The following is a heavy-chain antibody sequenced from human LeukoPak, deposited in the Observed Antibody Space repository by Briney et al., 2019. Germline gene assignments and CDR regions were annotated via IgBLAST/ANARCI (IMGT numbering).Heavy chain of an antibody. Sequence: GGSLRLSCAASGFSVSRNYMSWVRQAPGKGLEWVAVISYDGSNKYYADSVEGRFTISRDNSKNTLYLQMNSLRAEDTAVYYCAKEVRRVSGYGMDVWGQGTTVTVSS. V-gene: IGHV3-30*18. J-gene: IGHJ6*02. CDR3: AKEVRRVSGYGMDV. CDR2: ISYDGSNK. CDR1: GFSVSRNY. D-gene: IGHD3-22*01.